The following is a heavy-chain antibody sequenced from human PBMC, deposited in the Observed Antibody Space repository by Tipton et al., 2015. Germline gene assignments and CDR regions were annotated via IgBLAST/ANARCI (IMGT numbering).Heavy chain of an antibody. V-gene: IGHV4-59*08. D-gene: IGHD3-9*01. CDR1: SDSISKYY. CDR2: IQYSGST. J-gene: IGHJ4*02. Sequence: TLSLTCSVSSDSISKYYWSWIRQPPGKELEWIGYIQYSGSTNYNPSLKSRVTISVDTSKTQFSLKLTSVTAADTAVYYCACQDYDSLTRDHQTVDYWGQGTLVTVSS. CDR3: ACQDYDSLTRDHQTVDY.